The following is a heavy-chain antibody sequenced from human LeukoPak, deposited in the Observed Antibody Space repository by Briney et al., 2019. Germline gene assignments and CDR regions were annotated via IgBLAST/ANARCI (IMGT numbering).Heavy chain of an antibody. J-gene: IGHJ6*03. Sequence: PSETLSLTCTVSGGSISSYYWSWIRQPPGKGLEWIGYIDYSGYTNYNPSLKSRVTISVDTSKNQFSLNLSSVAAADTAVYYCARATSAYSSSWYLYYYRDVWAKETTLTISS. CDR3: ARATSAYSSSWYLYYYRDV. CDR2: IDYSGYT. D-gene: IGHD6-13*01. V-gene: IGHV4-59*13. CDR1: GGSISSYY.